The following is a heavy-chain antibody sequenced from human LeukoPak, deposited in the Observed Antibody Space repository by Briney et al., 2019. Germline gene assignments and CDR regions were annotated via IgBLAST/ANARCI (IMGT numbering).Heavy chain of an antibody. Sequence: SETLSLTCTVSGGSIRTFYWSWLRQPAGKGLEWIGRIFTSGSTNYNPSLKSRVTMSVDTSKNHFSLKLSSVTAADTAVYYCARQTGSGLFILPGGQGTLVTVSS. CDR2: IFTSGST. CDR3: ARQTGSGLFILP. CDR1: GGSIRTFY. D-gene: IGHD3/OR15-3a*01. J-gene: IGHJ4*02. V-gene: IGHV4-4*07.